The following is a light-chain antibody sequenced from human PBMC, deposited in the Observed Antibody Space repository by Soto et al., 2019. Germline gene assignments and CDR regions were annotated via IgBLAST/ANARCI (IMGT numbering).Light chain of an antibody. CDR2: ANT. CDR3: QAYVSSLSGYV. V-gene: IGLV1-44*01. Sequence: QSVLTQPPSASGTHGQRVTISCSGSSSNIGSNTVNWYQQLPGSAPRLLIYANTNRPSGVPDRFSGSKSDTSASLAITGLRAEYEAYYSCQAYVSSLSGYVFGTGPKVTVL. J-gene: IGLJ1*01. CDR1: SSNIGSNT.